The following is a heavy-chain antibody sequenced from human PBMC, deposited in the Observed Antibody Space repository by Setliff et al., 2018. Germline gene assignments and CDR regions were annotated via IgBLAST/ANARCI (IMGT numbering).Heavy chain of an antibody. Sequence: GGSLRLSCAASAFPFSISSMHWVRQAPGKGLEWVSSISDSSFHIYYSDSVKGRFTISRDNVKNSLYLQMDSLRAEDTAVYYCARDLNARILTVYYDAFDVWGQGTLVTVSS. CDR3: ARDLNARILTVYYDAFDV. J-gene: IGHJ3*01. V-gene: IGHV3-21*04. CDR1: AFPFSISS. CDR2: ISDSSFHI. D-gene: IGHD3-9*01.